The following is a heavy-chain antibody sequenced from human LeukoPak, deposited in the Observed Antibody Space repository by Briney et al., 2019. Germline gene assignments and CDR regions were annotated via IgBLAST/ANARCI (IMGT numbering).Heavy chain of an antibody. CDR2: ISAYNGNT. D-gene: IGHD3-3*01. J-gene: IGHJ5*02. CDR3: ARADPRNDFWSGYNNWFDP. CDR1: GYTFTSYG. V-gene: IGHV1-18*01. Sequence: GASVKVSCKASGYTFTSYGISWVRQAPGQGLEWMGWISAYNGNTNYAQKLQGRVTMTTDTSTSTAYMELRSLRSDDTAVYYCARADPRNDFWSGYNNWFDPWGQGTLVTVSS.